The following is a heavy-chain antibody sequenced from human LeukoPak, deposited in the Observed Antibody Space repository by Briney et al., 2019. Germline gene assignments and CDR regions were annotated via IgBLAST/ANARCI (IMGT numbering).Heavy chain of an antibody. V-gene: IGHV4-34*01. CDR2: INHMGST. J-gene: IGHJ4*02. Sequence: SETLSLTCAVYGGSLSGYYWSWICQPPGKGLEWLGEINHMGSTNYNPSLKSRVTISVDTSKNQFSLKLSSVTAADTAVYYCARGRIRYCSGGSCYQRPFFDYWGQGTLVTVSS. CDR3: ARGRIRYCSGGSCYQRPFFDY. CDR1: GGSLSGYY. D-gene: IGHD2-15*01.